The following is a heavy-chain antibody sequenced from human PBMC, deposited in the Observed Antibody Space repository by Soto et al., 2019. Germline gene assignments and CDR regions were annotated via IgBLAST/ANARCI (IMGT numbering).Heavy chain of an antibody. Sequence: QVQLVESGGGVVQPGRSLRLSCAASGFTFSSYAMHWVRQAPGKGLEWVAVISYDGSNKYYADSVKGRFTISRDNSKNTLYLQMNSLRAEETAVYYCATYSSRWYYFDYWGQGTLVTVSS. D-gene: IGHD6-13*01. J-gene: IGHJ4*02. CDR2: ISYDGSNK. CDR3: ATYSSRWYYFDY. V-gene: IGHV3-30-3*01. CDR1: GFTFSSYA.